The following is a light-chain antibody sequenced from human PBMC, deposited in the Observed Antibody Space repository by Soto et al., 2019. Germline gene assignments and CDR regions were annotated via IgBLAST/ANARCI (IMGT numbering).Light chain of an antibody. J-gene: IGKJ1*01. CDR1: QGVDSSF. Sequence: EIVLTQSPGSLSLSPGERATLSCRASQGVDSSFFAWYQKKPGQAPRLLIYGASKRATGIPNRFSGSGSGTDFTLTISSLEPEDFEVYYCQQYVSSVTSGQGNKVEIK. CDR3: QQYVSSVT. V-gene: IGKV3-20*01. CDR2: GAS.